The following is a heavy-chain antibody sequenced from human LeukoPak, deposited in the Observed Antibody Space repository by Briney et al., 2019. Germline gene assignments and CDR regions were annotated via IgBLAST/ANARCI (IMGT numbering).Heavy chain of an antibody. D-gene: IGHD4-17*01. CDR1: GFTFSSYT. Sequence: GGSLRLSCAVSGFTFSSYTMSWVRQAPGKGLEWVSAISGSGGSTYYADSVKGRFTISRDNSKNTLYLQMNSLRAEDTAVYYCAKDRTRYGDYDYSGQGTLVTVSS. CDR2: ISGSGGST. V-gene: IGHV3-23*01. CDR3: AKDRTRYGDYDY. J-gene: IGHJ4*02.